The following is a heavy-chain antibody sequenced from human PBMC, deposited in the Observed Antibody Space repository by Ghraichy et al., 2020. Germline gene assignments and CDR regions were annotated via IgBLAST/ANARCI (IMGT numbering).Heavy chain of an antibody. CDR3: ARDNYDFWSGYYRKSYYYYYGMDV. D-gene: IGHD3-3*01. CDR2: INPSGGST. Sequence: ASVKVACKASGYTFTSYYMHWVRQAPGQGLEWMGIINPSGGSTSYAQKFQGRVTMTRDTSTSTVYMELSSLRSEDTAVYYCARDNYDFWSGYYRKSYYYYYGMDVWGQGTTVTVSS. J-gene: IGHJ6*02. CDR1: GYTFTSYY. V-gene: IGHV1-46*01.